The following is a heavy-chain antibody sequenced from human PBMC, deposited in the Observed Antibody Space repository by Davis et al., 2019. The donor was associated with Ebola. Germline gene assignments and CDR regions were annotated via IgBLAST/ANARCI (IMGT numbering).Heavy chain of an antibody. CDR1: GGTFSSYA. V-gene: IGHV1-8*02. J-gene: IGHJ6*02. D-gene: IGHD3-3*01. CDR3: ARGSHYDFWSGPAYYYYGMDV. Sequence: ASVKVSCKASGGTFSSYAISWVRQAPGQGLEWMGWMNPNSGNTGYAQKFQGRVTMTRNTSISTAYMELSSLRSEDTAVYYCARGSHYDFWSGPAYYYYGMDVWGQGTTVTVSS. CDR2: MNPNSGNT.